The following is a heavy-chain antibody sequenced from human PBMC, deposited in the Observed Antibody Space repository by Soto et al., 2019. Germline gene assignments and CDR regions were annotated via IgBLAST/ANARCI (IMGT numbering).Heavy chain of an antibody. V-gene: IGHV1-18*01. CDR3: ASAGQYFDASGYAD. J-gene: IGHJ4*02. D-gene: IGHD3-22*01. CDR1: GSSFATSG. Sequence: QVKLVQSGTEVKKPGASIKVSCKASGSSFATSGMTWVRQAPGQGLEWMGWISVYNGNTNYDQKLQDRVTMTTDTSTNTAYLEVRNLRSDDTAVYYCASAGQYFDASGYADWGQGTLVTVS. CDR2: ISVYNGNT.